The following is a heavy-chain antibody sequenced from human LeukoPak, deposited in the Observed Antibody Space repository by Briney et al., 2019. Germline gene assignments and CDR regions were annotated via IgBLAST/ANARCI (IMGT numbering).Heavy chain of an antibody. CDR3: TTDGVGVEGATYDN. D-gene: IGHD1-26*01. J-gene: IGHJ4*02. CDR1: GFTFINAW. CDR2: IKAKAHGGTI. Sequence: GGSLRLSCAASGFTFINAWMAWVRQAPGKGLEWVGRIKAKAHGGTIEYAAPVKGRFTISRDDSKNTLYLQMNSLKTEDTAVYYCTTDGVGVEGATYDNWGQGTLVTVSS. V-gene: IGHV3-15*01.